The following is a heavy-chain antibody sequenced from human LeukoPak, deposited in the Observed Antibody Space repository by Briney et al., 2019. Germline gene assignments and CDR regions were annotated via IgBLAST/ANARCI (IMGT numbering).Heavy chain of an antibody. CDR2: ISWNSGSI. CDR3: AKGVRITMVRGAFDI. V-gene: IGHV3-9*01. D-gene: IGHD3-10*01. J-gene: IGHJ3*02. CDR1: GFTFDDYA. Sequence: GGSLRLSCAASGFTFDDYAMHWVRQAPGKGLEWVSGISWNSGSIGYADSVKGRFTISRENAKNSLYLQMNSLRAEDTALYYCAKGVRITMVRGAFDIWGQGTMVTVSS.